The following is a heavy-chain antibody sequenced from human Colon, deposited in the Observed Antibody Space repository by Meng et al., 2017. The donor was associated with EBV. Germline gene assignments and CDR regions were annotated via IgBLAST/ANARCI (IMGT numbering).Heavy chain of an antibody. D-gene: IGHD2-15*01. CDR1: GGSFSDSD. J-gene: IGHJ4*02. V-gene: IGHV4-34*01. CDR3: ASSDCSGGTCYLDC. CDR2: INHVGST. Sequence: QIQKCGEELCKPSETLSLTWTVYGGSFSDSDWTWIRQPQGKGLEWIGKINHVGSTSFNPSLKSRVTISVDTSKNQFSLELSSVTAADAAVYYCASSDCSGGTCYLDCWGQGTLVTVSS.